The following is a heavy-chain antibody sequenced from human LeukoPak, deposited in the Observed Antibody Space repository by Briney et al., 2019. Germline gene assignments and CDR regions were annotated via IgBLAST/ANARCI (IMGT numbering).Heavy chain of an antibody. CDR3: ARLAWLDRNFDY. Sequence: GGSLRLSCAASGFTFSSYAMSWVRQAPGKGLEWVSGISGSGGNTYNTDSVRGRFTVSRDNSKNTVYLQMNSLRAEDTAVYYCARLAWLDRNFDYWGQGTLVTVSS. V-gene: IGHV3-23*01. D-gene: IGHD6-19*01. CDR1: GFTFSSYA. J-gene: IGHJ4*02. CDR2: ISGSGGNT.